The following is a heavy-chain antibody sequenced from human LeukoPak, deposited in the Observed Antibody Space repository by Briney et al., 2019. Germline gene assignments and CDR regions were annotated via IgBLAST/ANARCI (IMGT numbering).Heavy chain of an antibody. CDR2: IYYRGNT. CDR1: GDSIRNYY. V-gene: IGHV4-59*01. CDR3: ARDSPPQYASSSVGFDY. J-gene: IGHJ4*02. D-gene: IGHD6-6*01. Sequence: SETLSLTCTVSGDSIRNYYWSWIRQPPGKGLEWIGYIYYRGNTNYNPSLKSRVIISIDTSKNQFSLKMSSVTAADTAVYFCARDSPPQYASSSVGFDYWGQGTLVTVSS.